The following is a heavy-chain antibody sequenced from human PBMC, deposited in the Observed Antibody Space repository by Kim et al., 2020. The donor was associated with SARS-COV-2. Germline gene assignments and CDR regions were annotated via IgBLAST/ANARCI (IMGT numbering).Heavy chain of an antibody. V-gene: IGHV2-70*01. J-gene: IGHJ6*02. D-gene: IGHD3-10*01. CDR3: ARITYYYGSGIYYGMDV. CDR1: GFSLSSRGMC. Sequence: SGPTLVNPTQTLTLTCTFSGFSLSSRGMCVSWIRQPPGKALEWLALIDWDDDKYYGTSLKTRLTISKDTSKNQVVLTMTNMDPVDTATYYCARITYYYGSGIYYGMDVWGQGTTVTVSS. CDR2: IDWDDDK.